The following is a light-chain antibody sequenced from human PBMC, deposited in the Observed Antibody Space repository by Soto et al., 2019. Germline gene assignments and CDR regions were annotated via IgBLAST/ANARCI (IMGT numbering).Light chain of an antibody. V-gene: IGLV2-11*01. CDR3: CSYADSYTTNVV. CDR1: SSDVGGYNY. CDR2: DVS. J-gene: IGLJ2*01. Sequence: QSALTQPRSVSGSPGQSVTISCTGTSSDVGGYNYVSWYQQHPGKAPKLMIYDVSKRPSGVPDRFSGSKSGNTASLTISGFQAEDEDEYYCCSYADSYTTNVVFGGGTKLTVL.